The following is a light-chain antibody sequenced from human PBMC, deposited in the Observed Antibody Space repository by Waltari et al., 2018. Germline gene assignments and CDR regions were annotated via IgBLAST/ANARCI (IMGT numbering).Light chain of an antibody. CDR1: SGHSYYA. J-gene: IGLJ3*02. V-gene: IGLV4-69*01. CDR2: VNSDGSH. Sequence: QLVLTQSPSASASLGASVSLTCTLSSGHSYYAIAWHQQQPPKGPRYLMKVNSDGSHTKGDGTPVRFSVSSSGAERYLTSSSLQSEDAADYYCQTWGTGIWVFGGGTKLTVL. CDR3: QTWGTGIWV.